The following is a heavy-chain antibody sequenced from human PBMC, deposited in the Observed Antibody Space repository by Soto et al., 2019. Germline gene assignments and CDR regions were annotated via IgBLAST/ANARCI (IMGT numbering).Heavy chain of an antibody. D-gene: IGHD6-19*01. Sequence: ASETLSLTCTVSGASVSSYFWSWVRQPPGKGLEWIGYIYNSGRTNYNPPLKSRVTISLDTSDNDFSLRLTSLTAADTAVYYCARVHSGWSSGHGLDVWGQGTTVTVSS. CDR2: IYNSGRT. J-gene: IGHJ6*02. CDR3: ARVHSGWSSGHGLDV. CDR1: GASVSSYF. V-gene: IGHV4-59*02.